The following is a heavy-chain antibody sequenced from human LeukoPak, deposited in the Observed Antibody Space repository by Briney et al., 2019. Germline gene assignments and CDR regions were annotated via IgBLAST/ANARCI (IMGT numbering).Heavy chain of an antibody. CDR1: GGSISIFY. Sequence: SETLSLTCTVPGGSISIFYWSWIRQPPGKGLEWIWDIYYSGTTNYNPSLKSRVTISLDTSKNQFSLRLSSVTAADTAVYYCARIDAAAATPTSFDYWGQGTLVTVSS. V-gene: IGHV4-59*01. J-gene: IGHJ4*02. D-gene: IGHD5-24*01. CDR3: ARIDAAAATPTSFDY. CDR2: IYYSGTT.